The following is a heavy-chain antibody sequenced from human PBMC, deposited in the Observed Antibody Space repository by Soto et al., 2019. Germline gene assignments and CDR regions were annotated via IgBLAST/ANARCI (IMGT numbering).Heavy chain of an antibody. J-gene: IGHJ4*02. Sequence: ASVKVSCKASGGTFSSYAISWVRQAPGQGLEWMGGIIPIFGTANYAQKFQGRVTITADESTSTAYMELSSLRSEDTAVYYCARDGGSIAARLALYWGQGTLVTVSS. CDR3: ARDGGSIAARLALY. CDR1: GGTFSSYA. V-gene: IGHV1-69*13. D-gene: IGHD6-6*01. CDR2: IIPIFGTA.